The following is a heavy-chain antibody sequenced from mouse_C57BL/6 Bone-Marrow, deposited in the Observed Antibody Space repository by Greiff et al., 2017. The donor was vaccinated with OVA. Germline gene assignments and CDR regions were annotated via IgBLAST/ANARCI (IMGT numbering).Heavy chain of an antibody. D-gene: IGHD1-1*01. CDR2: INPGSGGT. J-gene: IGHJ4*01. Sequence: QVQLKESGAELVRPGTSVKVSCKASGYAFTNYLIEWVKQRPGQGLEWIGVINPGSGGTNYNEKFKGKATLTADKSSSTAYMQLSSLTSEDSAVYFCARPPYYYGSTYYAMDYWGQGTSVTVSS. CDR3: ARPPYYYGSTYYAMDY. CDR1: GYAFTNYL. V-gene: IGHV1-54*01.